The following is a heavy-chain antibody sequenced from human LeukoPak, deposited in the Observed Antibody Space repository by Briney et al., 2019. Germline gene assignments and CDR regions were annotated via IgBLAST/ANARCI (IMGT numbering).Heavy chain of an antibody. Sequence: PGGSLRLSCAASGFTFSSYGMHWVRQDPRKGLVWVSRINGDGRNINYADSVRGRFTISRDNAKNTLYLQMNTLRVEDTAVYYCKRDLMDYDVSTGLHHYYMDVWGQGTTVTVSS. D-gene: IGHD3-9*01. V-gene: IGHV3-74*01. J-gene: IGHJ6*02. CDR2: INGDGRNI. CDR3: KRDLMDYDVSTGLHHYYMDV. CDR1: GFTFSSYG.